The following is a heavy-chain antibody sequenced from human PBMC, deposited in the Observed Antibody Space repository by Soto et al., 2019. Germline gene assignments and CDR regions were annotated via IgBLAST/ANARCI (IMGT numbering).Heavy chain of an antibody. CDR2: IIPIFGTA. V-gene: IGHV1-69*01. CDR1: GGAFSSCA. J-gene: IGHJ3*02. D-gene: IGHD5-18*01. CDR3: ARALISSYGYGSDAFDI. Sequence: SVKASCKASGGAFSSCASSWVRQAPGQGLEWMGGIIPIFGTANYAQKFQGRVTITGDESTSTAYMELSSLRAEDTAVYYCARALISSYGYGSDAFDIWGQGTMVTV.